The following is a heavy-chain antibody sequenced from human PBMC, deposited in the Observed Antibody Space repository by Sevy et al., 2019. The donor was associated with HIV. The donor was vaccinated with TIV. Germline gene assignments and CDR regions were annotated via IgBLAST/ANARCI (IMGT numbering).Heavy chain of an antibody. V-gene: IGHV3-30*18. CDR1: GFTFSSYG. Sequence: GGSLRLSCAASGFTFSSYGIHWVRQAPGKGLEWVALISYDGRKEYYADSLKGRFTISRDNSTNTVHLQMNSLRAEDTALYYCAKDGGRGNFHPGLHWGQGTLVTVSS. J-gene: IGHJ4*02. CDR3: AKDGGRGNFHPGLH. D-gene: IGHD3-16*01. CDR2: ISYDGRKE.